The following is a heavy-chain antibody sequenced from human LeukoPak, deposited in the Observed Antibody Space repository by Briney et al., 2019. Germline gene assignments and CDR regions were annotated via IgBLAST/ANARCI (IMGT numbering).Heavy chain of an antibody. J-gene: IGHJ6*02. Sequence: SETLSLTCAVSGGSISSSNWWSWVRQPPGKGLEWIGEIYHSGSTNYNPSLKSRVTISVDKSKNQFSLKLSSVTAADTAVYYCARVGGYYYYYGMDVWGQGTTVTVSS. CDR1: GGSISSSNW. CDR2: IYHSGST. CDR3: ARVGGYYYYYGMDV. V-gene: IGHV4-4*02.